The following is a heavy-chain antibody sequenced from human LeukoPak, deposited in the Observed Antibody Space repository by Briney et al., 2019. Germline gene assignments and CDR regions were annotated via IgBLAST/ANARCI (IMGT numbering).Heavy chain of an antibody. CDR3: ARVSGEYYYYYYYMDV. V-gene: IGHV3-7*01. CDR1: GFTFSSYW. D-gene: IGHD3-3*01. Sequence: GGSLRLSCAASGFTFSSYWMSWVRQAPGKGLEWVANIKQDGSEKYYVDSVKGRFTISRDNARNSLYLQMNSLRAEDTAVYYCARVSGEYYYYYYYMDVWGKGTTVTISS. CDR2: IKQDGSEK. J-gene: IGHJ6*03.